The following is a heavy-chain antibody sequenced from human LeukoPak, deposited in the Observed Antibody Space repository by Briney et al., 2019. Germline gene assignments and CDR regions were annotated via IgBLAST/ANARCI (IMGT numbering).Heavy chain of an antibody. CDR3: ARERSSWYYLDY. CDR2: FYYSGST. J-gene: IGHJ4*02. CDR1: GGSISSSSYY. D-gene: IGHD6-13*01. V-gene: IGHV4-39*02. Sequence: PSETLSLTCTVSGGSISSSSYYWGWIRQPPGKGLEWIGSFYYSGSTYYNPSLKSRVTIAVDTSKNQFSLQLSSVTPEDTAVYFCARERSSWYYLDYWGQGMLVTVSS.